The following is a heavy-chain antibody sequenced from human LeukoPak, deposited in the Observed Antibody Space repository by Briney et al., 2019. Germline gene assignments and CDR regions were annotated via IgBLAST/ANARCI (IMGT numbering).Heavy chain of an antibody. CDR2: ISSSSSTI. CDR3: ARAYSTVTTYFDY. V-gene: IGHV3-48*01. CDR1: GFTFSSYT. D-gene: IGHD4-17*01. Sequence: GGSLRLSCAASGFTFSSYTMNWVRQAPGKGLEWISYISSSSSTIYYADSVKGRFTISRDNAKNSLYLQMNSLRAEDTAVYYCARAYSTVTTYFDYWGQGTLVTVSS. J-gene: IGHJ4*02.